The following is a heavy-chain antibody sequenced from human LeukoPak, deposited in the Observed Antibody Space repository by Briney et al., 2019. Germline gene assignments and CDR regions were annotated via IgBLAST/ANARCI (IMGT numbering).Heavy chain of an antibody. V-gene: IGHV1-18*01. J-gene: IGHJ4*02. Sequence: ASVKVSCKASGYTFTSYGISWVRQAPGQGLEWMGWISAYNGNTNYAQKLQGRVTMTTDTSTSTAYMEPRSLRSDDTAVYYCARGGQYSSSSPWYYFDYWGQGTLVTVSS. CDR3: ARGGQYSSSSPWYYFDY. D-gene: IGHD6-6*01. CDR1: GYTFTSYG. CDR2: ISAYNGNT.